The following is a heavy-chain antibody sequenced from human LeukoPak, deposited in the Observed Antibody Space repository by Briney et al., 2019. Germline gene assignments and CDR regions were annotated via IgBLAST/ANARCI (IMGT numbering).Heavy chain of an antibody. CDR2: IYTSGST. J-gene: IGHJ5*02. V-gene: IGHV4-61*02. CDR3: ARDYGDYGGWFDP. D-gene: IGHD4-17*01. Sequence: SETLSLTCTVSGGSISSGSYYWSWIRQPVGKGLEWIGRIYTSGSTNYNPSLKSRVTISVDTSKNQFSPKLSSVTAADTAVYYCARDYGDYGGWFDPWGQGTLVTVSS. CDR1: GGSISSGSYY.